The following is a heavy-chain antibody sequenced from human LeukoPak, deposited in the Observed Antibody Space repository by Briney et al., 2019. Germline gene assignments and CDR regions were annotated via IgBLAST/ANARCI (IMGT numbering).Heavy chain of an antibody. D-gene: IGHD5-24*01. CDR3: ARGARAGYNLEPFDY. Sequence: SETLSLTCTVSGGSMSSYYWSWIRQPPGKGLEWIGYIYYSGSAKYNPSLKSRVTISVDTSKNQFSLKLSSVTAADTAVYYCARGARAGYNLEPFDYWGQGTLVTVSS. V-gene: IGHV4-59*08. CDR1: GGSMSSYY. J-gene: IGHJ4*02. CDR2: IYYSGSA.